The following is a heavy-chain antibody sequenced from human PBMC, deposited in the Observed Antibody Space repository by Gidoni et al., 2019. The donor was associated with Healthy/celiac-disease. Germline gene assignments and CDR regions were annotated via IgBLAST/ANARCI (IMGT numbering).Heavy chain of an antibody. CDR2: ISSSSSYI. Sequence: EVQLVESGGGLVQPGGSLRLSCAASGFTFSSYSMNWVRQAPGKGLEWVSSISSSSSYIYYADSVKGRFTISRDNAKNSLYLQMNSLRAEDTAVYYCARDLSAGGYSYGYGYWGQGTLVTVSS. V-gene: IGHV3-21*01. D-gene: IGHD5-18*01. CDR3: ARDLSAGGYSYGYGY. CDR1: GFTFSSYS. J-gene: IGHJ4*02.